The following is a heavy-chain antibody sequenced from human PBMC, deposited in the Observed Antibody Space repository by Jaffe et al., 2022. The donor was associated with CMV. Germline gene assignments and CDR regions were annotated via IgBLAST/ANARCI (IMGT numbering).Heavy chain of an antibody. V-gene: IGHV3-64*01. CDR2: ISSNGGST. CDR1: GFTFSSYA. J-gene: IGHJ4*02. Sequence: EVQLVESGGGLVQPGGSLRLSCAASGFTFSSYAMHWVRQAPGKGLEYVSAISSNGGSTYYANSVKGRFTISRDNSKNTLYLQMGSLRAEDMAVYYCARASEWELPKSPTYYFDYWGQGTLVTVSS. CDR3: ARASEWELPKSPTYYFDY. D-gene: IGHD1-26*01.